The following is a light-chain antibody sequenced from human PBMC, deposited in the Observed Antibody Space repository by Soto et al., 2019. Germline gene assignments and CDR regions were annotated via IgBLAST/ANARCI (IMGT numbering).Light chain of an antibody. Sequence: VMTQSPATLSVSPGERATLSCWASETVATNLAWYQQKPSQAPRLLISGASTRAAGISNRFRGSGSGTEFTLTISSLRSEDSAIYYCLQYFEWPPMTFGQGTQVEI. CDR1: ETVATN. J-gene: IGKJ1*01. CDR3: LQYFEWPPMT. CDR2: GAS. V-gene: IGKV3-15*01.